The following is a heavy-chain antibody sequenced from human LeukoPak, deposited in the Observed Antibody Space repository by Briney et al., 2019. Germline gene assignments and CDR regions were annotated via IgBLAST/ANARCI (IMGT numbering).Heavy chain of an antibody. CDR2: MNPNSGNT. J-gene: IGHJ6*03. CDR1: GYTFTSYD. Sequence: ASVKVSCKASGYTFTSYDINWVRQATGQGLEWMGWMNPNSGNTGYAQKFQGRVTMTRNNSISTAYMELSSLRSEDTAVYYCARDGPYYYYMDVWGKGTTVTVSS. V-gene: IGHV1-8*01. D-gene: IGHD3/OR15-3a*01. CDR3: ARDGPYYYYMDV.